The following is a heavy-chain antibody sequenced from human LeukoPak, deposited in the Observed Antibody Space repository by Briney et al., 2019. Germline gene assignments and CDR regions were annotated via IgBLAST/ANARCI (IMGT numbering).Heavy chain of an antibody. J-gene: IGHJ6*02. CDR2: INPSGGST. CDR3: AGSQAVDYYYGMDV. V-gene: IGHV1-46*01. CDR1: GYAFTSYY. D-gene: IGHD4-23*01. Sequence: ASVKVSCKASGYAFTSYYMHWVRQAPGQGLEWMGIINPSGGSTSYAQEFQGRVTMTRDTSTSTVYMELSSLRSEDTAVYYCAGSQAVDYYYGMDVWGQGTTVTVSS.